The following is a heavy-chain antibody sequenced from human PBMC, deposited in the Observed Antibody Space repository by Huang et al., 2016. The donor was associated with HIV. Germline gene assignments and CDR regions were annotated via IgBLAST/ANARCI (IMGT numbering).Heavy chain of an antibody. D-gene: IGHD6-13*01. V-gene: IGHV4-39*01. CDR1: GDFISSSNYY. CDR3: ASQHIGAAATWF. J-gene: IGHJ4*02. Sequence: QLQLQESGPGQVKPSETLSLTCTVSGDFISSSNYYWGWISQSPGKGLEWVGGGYQSGSTNSNPSLKSRVTLSVDTSRNQFSLRLNSVTAADTAVYYCASQHIGAAATWFWGRGTQVAVSS. CDR2: GYQSGST.